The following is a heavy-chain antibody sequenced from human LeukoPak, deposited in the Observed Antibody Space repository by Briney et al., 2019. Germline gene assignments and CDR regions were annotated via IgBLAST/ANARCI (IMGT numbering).Heavy chain of an antibody. J-gene: IGHJ5*02. CDR1: GFTFSNAW. CDR3: ATDFYDTT. CDR2: IRSNSDGGTI. D-gene: IGHD3-22*01. Sequence: GGSLRLSCATSGFTFSNAWMNWVRQAPGKGLEWVGRIRSNSDGGTIDYAAPVKGGFALSRDDSKNTLYLQMNSLQTEDTAVYYCATDFYDTTWGQGTLVTVSS. V-gene: IGHV3-15*07.